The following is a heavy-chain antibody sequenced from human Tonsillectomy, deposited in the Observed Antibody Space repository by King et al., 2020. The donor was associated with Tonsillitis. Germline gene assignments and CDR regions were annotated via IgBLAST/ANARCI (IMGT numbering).Heavy chain of an antibody. CDR3: ARLGGVRDSDYGGGFDY. D-gene: IGHD4-17*01. J-gene: IGHJ4*02. CDR1: GDSISSSTYY. Sequence: LQLQESGPGLVKPSETLSLACTVSGDSISSSTYYWGWIRQPPGKGLEWIGRIYYSGSTYYNPSLKSLVTISVDTSKNQFSLKLSSVTAADTAVYYCARLGGVRDSDYGGGFDYWGQGTLVTVSS. CDR2: IYYSGST. V-gene: IGHV4-39*01.